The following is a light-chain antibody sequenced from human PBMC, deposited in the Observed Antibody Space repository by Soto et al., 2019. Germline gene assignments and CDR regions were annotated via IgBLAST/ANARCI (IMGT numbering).Light chain of an antibody. CDR3: QQYHSYSPLT. V-gene: IGKV1-5*03. J-gene: IGKJ4*01. CDR2: KAS. Sequence: DIQMTQSPSTLSASVGDRVTVTCRASQSVRDWVAWYQQQAGRAPRLLIYKASSLQSGVPSRFSGSGFGTEFTLTISSLQPDDFASYYCQQYHSYSPLTFGGGTKVEIK. CDR1: QSVRDW.